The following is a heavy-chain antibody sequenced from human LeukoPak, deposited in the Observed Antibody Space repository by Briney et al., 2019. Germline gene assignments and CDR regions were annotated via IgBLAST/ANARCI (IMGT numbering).Heavy chain of an antibody. CDR3: VRDLLGSGSTTAYLYH. V-gene: IGHV3-21*01. Sequence: PGGSLRLSRAASGFTFSDYSMNWVRQAPGKGLGWVSSISRRSRHVYYAGSVKGRFTISRDDARNSLYLQMNSLRAEDMAVYFCVRDLLGSGSTTAYLYHWGQGTLVTVSS. D-gene: IGHD3-10*01. J-gene: IGHJ1*01. CDR1: GFTFSDYS. CDR2: ISRRSRHV.